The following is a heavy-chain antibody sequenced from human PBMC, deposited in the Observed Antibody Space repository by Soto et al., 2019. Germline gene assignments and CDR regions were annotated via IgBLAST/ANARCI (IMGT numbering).Heavy chain of an antibody. D-gene: IGHD3-22*01. V-gene: IGHV1-3*05. CDR3: VHSSGYYSFDY. CDR2: INAGNGNT. J-gene: IGHJ4*02. CDR1: GYTFTSYA. Sequence: QVQLVQSGAEEKKPGASVKVSCKASGYTFTSYAMHWVRQAPGQRLEWMGWINAGNGNTKYSQKFQGRVTITRNTSASTAYMELSSLRSEDTAVYYCVHSSGYYSFDYWGQGTLVTVSS.